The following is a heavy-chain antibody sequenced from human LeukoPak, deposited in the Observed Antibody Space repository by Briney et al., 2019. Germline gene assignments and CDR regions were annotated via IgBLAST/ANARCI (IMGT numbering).Heavy chain of an antibody. CDR2: IYYSGST. J-gene: IGHJ5*02. Sequence: SETLSLTCTVSGGSISSSPYYWGWIRQPPGKGLEWIGSIYYSGSTYYNPSLKSRVTISVDTSKNQFSLKLSSVTAADTAVYYCAREDVGYSSGWYVGWFDPWGQGTLVTVSS. D-gene: IGHD6-19*01. CDR3: AREDVGYSSGWYVGWFDP. CDR1: GGSISSSPYY. V-gene: IGHV4-39*02.